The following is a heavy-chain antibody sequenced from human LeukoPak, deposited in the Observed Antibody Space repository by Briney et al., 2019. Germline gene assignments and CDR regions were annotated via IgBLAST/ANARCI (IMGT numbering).Heavy chain of an antibody. D-gene: IGHD3-16*01. CDR3: ASPGEKDYYFDY. CDR1: GYTFTAYY. CDR2: INPSGGST. Sequence: ASVKVSCKASGYTFTAYYIHWVRQAPGQGLEWMGIINPSGGSTSYAQKFQGRVTMTRDTSTSTVYMELSSLRSEDTAVYYCASPGEKDYYFDYRGQGTLVTVSS. J-gene: IGHJ4*02. V-gene: IGHV1-46*01.